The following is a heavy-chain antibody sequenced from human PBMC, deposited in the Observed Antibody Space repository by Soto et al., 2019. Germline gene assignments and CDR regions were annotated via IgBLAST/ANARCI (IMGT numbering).Heavy chain of an antibody. CDR2: ISYDGSNK. Sequence: GGSLRLSCAASGFTFSSYGMHWVRQAPGKGLEWVAVISYDGSNKYYADSVKGRFTISRDNSKNTLYLQMNSLRAEDTAVYYCAKSYGDSYSETHFDYWGQGTLVTVSS. V-gene: IGHV3-30*18. D-gene: IGHD4-17*01. CDR3: AKSYGDSYSETHFDY. CDR1: GFTFSSYG. J-gene: IGHJ4*02.